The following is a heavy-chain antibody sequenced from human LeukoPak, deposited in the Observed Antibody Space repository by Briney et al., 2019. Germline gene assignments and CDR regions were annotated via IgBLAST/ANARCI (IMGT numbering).Heavy chain of an antibody. J-gene: IGHJ2*01. CDR2: ISWHSGTI. Sequence: GGFLRLSCAASGFTFKNYAMHWVRQAPGKGLEWVSGISWHSGTIDYADLVKGRFTISRDDAKNYVYLQMSSLRPEDTAVYSCAKDRVAVVVNNWYFDLWGRGTLVTVSS. V-gene: IGHV3-9*01. CDR3: AKDRVAVVVNNWYFDL. CDR1: GFTFKNYA. D-gene: IGHD3-22*01.